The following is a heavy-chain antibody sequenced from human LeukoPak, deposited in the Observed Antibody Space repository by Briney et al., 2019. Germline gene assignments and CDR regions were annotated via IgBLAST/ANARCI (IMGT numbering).Heavy chain of an antibody. V-gene: IGHV4-38-2*02. J-gene: IGHJ4*02. CDR2: IYHSGNT. Sequence: SGTLSLTCIVSGYSISSGYYWGWIRQPPGKGLEWIGNIYHSGNTYYNPSLKSRVTISVDTSKNQFSLKLSSVTAADTAVYYCAREGYFGSGSYYTSPLDYWGQGTLVTVSS. D-gene: IGHD3-10*01. CDR1: GYSISSGYY. CDR3: AREGYFGSGSYYTSPLDY.